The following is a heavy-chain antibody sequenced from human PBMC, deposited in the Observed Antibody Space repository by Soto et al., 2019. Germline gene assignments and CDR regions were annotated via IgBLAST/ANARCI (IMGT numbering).Heavy chain of an antibody. CDR3: AKGYIPLAFDI. J-gene: IGHJ3*02. CDR2: ISWNSGSI. D-gene: IGHD1-20*01. V-gene: IGHV3-9*01. Sequence: HPGGSLRLSCAASGFTFDDYAMHWVRQAPGKGLEWVSGISWNSGSIGYADSVKGRFTISRDNAKNSLYLQMNSLRAEDTALYYCAKGYIPLAFDIWGQGTMVTVSS. CDR1: GFTFDDYA.